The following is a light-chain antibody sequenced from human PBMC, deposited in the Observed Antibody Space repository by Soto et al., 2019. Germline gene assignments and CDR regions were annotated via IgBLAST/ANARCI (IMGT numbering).Light chain of an antibody. J-gene: IGKJ2*01. CDR2: GAS. CDR1: QSVSSNY. Sequence: IVLTQSPGTLSLSPGERATLSCRASQSVSSNYIAWYQQKLGQAPRLLIYGASSRATGIPDRFSGSGSGTAFTLTISRLEPEDFAVYFCQQYGRSPPFTFGQGTKVEIK. CDR3: QQYGRSPPFT. V-gene: IGKV3-20*01.